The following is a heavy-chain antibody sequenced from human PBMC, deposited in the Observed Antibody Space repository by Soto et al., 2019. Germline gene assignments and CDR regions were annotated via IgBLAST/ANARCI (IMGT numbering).Heavy chain of an antibody. Sequence: SETLSLTCTVSGGSISSSSYYWGWIRQPPGKGLEWIGSIYYSGSTYYNPSLKSRVTISVDTSKNQFSLKLSSVTAADTAVYYCARQSRIAAAATYYYYGMDVWGQGTTVTSP. D-gene: IGHD6-13*01. V-gene: IGHV4-39*01. J-gene: IGHJ6*02. CDR3: ARQSRIAAAATYYYYGMDV. CDR2: IYYSGST. CDR1: GGSISSSSYY.